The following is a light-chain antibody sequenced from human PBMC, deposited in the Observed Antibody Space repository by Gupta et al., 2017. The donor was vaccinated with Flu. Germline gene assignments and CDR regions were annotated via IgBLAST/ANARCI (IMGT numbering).Light chain of an antibody. CDR2: GAS. V-gene: IGKV3-20*01. CDR1: QSLSSNY. J-gene: IGKJ4*01. Sequence: EIVLTQSPGTLSLSPGQRATLSCRASQSLSSNYLAWYQQKLGQAPRLLIYGASSRATGIPDRFSGSGSGKDFTLTISRLEPEDFAVYYCQQVDSAPLTFGGGTKVEIK. CDR3: QQVDSAPLT.